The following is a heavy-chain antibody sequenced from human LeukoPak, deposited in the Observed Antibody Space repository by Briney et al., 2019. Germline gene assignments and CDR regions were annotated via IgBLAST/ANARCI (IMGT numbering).Heavy chain of an antibody. V-gene: IGHV3-30-3*01. D-gene: IGHD6-19*01. CDR1: GFTFSSYA. CDR3: ARDRAVAAFFDY. J-gene: IGHJ4*02. Sequence: GGSLRLSCAASGFTFSSYAMHGVRQAPGKGLEWVAVISYDGSNKYYADSVKGRFTISRDNSKNTLYLQMNSLRAEDTAVYYCARDRAVAAFFDYWGQGTLVTVSS. CDR2: ISYDGSNK.